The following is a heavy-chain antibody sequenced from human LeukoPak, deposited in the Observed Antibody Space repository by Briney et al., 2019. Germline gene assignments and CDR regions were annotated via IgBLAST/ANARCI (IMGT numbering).Heavy chain of an antibody. CDR3: ARGLRGIAAAGLPFFDY. CDR2: INHSGST. J-gene: IGHJ4*02. V-gene: IGHV4-34*01. D-gene: IGHD6-13*01. CDR1: GGSFSGYY. Sequence: SETLSLTCAVYGGSFSGYYWSWIRQPPGKGLEWIREINHSGSTNYNPSLKSRVTISVDTSKNQFSLKLSSVTAADTAVYYCARGLRGIAAAGLPFFDYWGQGTLVTVSS.